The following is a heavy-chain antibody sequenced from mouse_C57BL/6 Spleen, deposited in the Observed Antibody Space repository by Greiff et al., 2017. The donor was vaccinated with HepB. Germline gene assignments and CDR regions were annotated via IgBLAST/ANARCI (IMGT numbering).Heavy chain of an antibody. Sequence: LVESGAELVRPGSSVKLSCKASGYTFTSYWMHWVKQRPIQGLEWIGNIDPSDSETHYNQKFKDKATLTVDKSSSTAYMQLSSLTSEDSAVYYCAGSTADYFDYWGQGTTLTVSS. CDR3: AGSTADYFDY. V-gene: IGHV1-52*01. J-gene: IGHJ2*01. CDR2: IDPSDSET. D-gene: IGHD1-2*01. CDR1: GYTFTSYW.